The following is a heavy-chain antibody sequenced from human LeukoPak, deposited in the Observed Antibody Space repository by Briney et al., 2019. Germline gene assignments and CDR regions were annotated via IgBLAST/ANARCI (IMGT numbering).Heavy chain of an antibody. D-gene: IGHD3-10*01. J-gene: IGHJ4*02. CDR1: GYTLTGYY. Sequence: ASVKVSCKASGYTLTGYYIHWVRQAPGQGLEWMGWINPYTGDTNSAQKFQGRVTMTRDTSISTAYMELSRLRSNDTAVYYCARENYGSGSYYKGVGGPYDYWGQGTLVTVSS. CDR2: INPYTGDT. CDR3: ARENYGSGSYYKGVGGPYDY. V-gene: IGHV1-2*02.